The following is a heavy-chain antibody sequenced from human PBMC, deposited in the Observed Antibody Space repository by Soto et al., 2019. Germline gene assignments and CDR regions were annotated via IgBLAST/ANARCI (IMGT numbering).Heavy chain of an antibody. D-gene: IGHD4-17*01. Sequence: QVQLVESGGGVVQPGRSLRLSCVASGFTFGSYGMHWVRQAPGKGLEWVAVISYDGTNKYYTDSVKGRFTISRDNSKNTLFLQMNSLRAEDTAVYYCAQVPRYTVTPPDDYWGQGTLFTVSS. V-gene: IGHV3-30*18. J-gene: IGHJ4*02. CDR1: GFTFGSYG. CDR2: ISYDGTNK. CDR3: AQVPRYTVTPPDDY.